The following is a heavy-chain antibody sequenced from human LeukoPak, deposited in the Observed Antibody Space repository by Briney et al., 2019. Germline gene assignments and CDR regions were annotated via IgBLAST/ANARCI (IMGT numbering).Heavy chain of an antibody. D-gene: IGHD4-23*01. CDR1: GFTFDDYV. CDR2: ISTSGSTI. J-gene: IGHJ4*02. CDR3: ARDYGGSSPFDY. V-gene: IGHV3-48*03. Sequence: GGSLRLSCAASGFTFDDYVMHWVRQAPGKGLEWVSYISTSGSTIYYADSVKGRFTISRDNAKNSLYLQMNSLRAEDTAVYYCARDYGGSSPFDYWGQGTLVTVSS.